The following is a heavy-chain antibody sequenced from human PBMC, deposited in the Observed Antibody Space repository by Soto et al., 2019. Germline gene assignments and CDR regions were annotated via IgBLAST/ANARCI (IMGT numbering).Heavy chain of an antibody. CDR1: GGSISSGGYY. CDR2: IYYSGST. V-gene: IGHV4-31*03. CDR3: ARVWGWNYLEGSSGMDV. Sequence: SETLSLTCTVSGGSISSGGYYWSWIRQHPGKGLEWIGYIYYSGSTYYNPSLKSRVTISVDTSKNQFSLKLSSVTAADTAVYYCARVWGWNYLEGSSGMDVWGQGTTVTVSS. J-gene: IGHJ6*02. D-gene: IGHD1-7*01.